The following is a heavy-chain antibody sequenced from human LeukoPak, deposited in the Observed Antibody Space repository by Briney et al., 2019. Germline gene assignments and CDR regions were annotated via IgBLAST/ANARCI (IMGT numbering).Heavy chain of an antibody. CDR2: IYYSGST. CDR1: GGSISSSSYY. Sequence: ASETLSLTCTVSGGSISSSSYYWGWIRQPPGKGLEWIGSIYYSGSTYYNPSLKSRVTISVDTSKKQFSLKLSSVTAADTAVYYCAAGGGCPQGFYYFDYWGQGTLVTVSS. CDR3: AAGGGCPQGFYYFDY. D-gene: IGHD6-19*01. V-gene: IGHV4-39*01. J-gene: IGHJ4*02.